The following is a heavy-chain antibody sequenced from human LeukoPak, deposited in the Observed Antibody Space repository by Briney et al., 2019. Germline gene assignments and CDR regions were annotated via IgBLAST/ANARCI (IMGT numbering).Heavy chain of an antibody. J-gene: IGHJ4*02. Sequence: GESLKISCKGSGYSFTSYWIGWVRQMPGKGLEWMGIIYPGDSDTRYSSSFQGQVTISADKSISTAYLQWSSLKASDTAMYYCASPDYYDSSGYSPGVGYWGQGTLVTVSS. V-gene: IGHV5-51*03. CDR2: IYPGDSDT. CDR1: GYSFTSYW. D-gene: IGHD3-22*01. CDR3: ASPDYYDSSGYSPGVGY.